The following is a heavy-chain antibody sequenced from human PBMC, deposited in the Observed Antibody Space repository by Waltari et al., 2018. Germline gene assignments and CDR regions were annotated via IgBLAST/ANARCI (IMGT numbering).Heavy chain of an antibody. J-gene: IGHJ4*02. CDR1: GFTFSSYW. CDR3: AREGGNYGY. CDR2: IKHDGSEK. V-gene: IGHV3-7*04. D-gene: IGHD1-26*01. Sequence: EVQLVESGGGLVQPGGSLRLSCAASGFTFSSYWMTWVRQAPGKGMEWVANIKHDGSEKYYVDSVKGRFTIARDNAKNSLFRQMNSLRAEDTAVYYCAREGGNYGYWGQGTLVTVSS.